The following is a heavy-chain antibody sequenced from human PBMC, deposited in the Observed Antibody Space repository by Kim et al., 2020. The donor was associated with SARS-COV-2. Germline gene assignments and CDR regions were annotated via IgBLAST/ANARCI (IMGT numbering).Heavy chain of an antibody. Sequence: RFTISRDNSKNTLYLQMNSLRAEDTAVYYCAKDSRLTYYYGSGSYSGFDYWGQGTLVTVSS. J-gene: IGHJ4*02. CDR3: AKDSRLTYYYGSGSYSGFDY. V-gene: IGHV3-23*01. D-gene: IGHD3-10*01.